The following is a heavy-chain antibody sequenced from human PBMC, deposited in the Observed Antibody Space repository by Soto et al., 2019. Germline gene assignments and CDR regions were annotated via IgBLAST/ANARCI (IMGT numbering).Heavy chain of an antibody. J-gene: IGHJ6*02. CDR2: INPSRGST. CDR3: ARDLSLVGAPDRHCSGGSCNFPPGGMDV. V-gene: IGHV1-46*01. D-gene: IGHD2-15*01. Sequence: QVQLVQSGAEVQKPGAPVRVSCKASGDTFSTYYMHWVRLAPGQGLEWMGIINPSRGSTSYAQNFQGRVTMTRDTSTSTIYMELSSLRSEDTAMYYCARDLSLVGAPDRHCSGGSCNFPPGGMDVWGQGTTVTVSS. CDR1: GDTFSTYY.